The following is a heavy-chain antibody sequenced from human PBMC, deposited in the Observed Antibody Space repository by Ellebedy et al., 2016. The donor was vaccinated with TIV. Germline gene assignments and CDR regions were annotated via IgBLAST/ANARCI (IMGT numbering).Heavy chain of an antibody. Sequence: GGSLRLSCAASGFIFSDYYMSWIRQAPGKGLEWISYISSSGTPIYYADSVKGRFTISRDNAKNSLDLQMNSLRADDTAVYYCARDTRFIDQRHNWFDPWGQGAQVTVS. CDR1: GFIFSDYY. D-gene: IGHD6-25*01. J-gene: IGHJ5*02. CDR3: ARDTRFIDQRHNWFDP. V-gene: IGHV3-11*01. CDR2: ISSSGTPI.